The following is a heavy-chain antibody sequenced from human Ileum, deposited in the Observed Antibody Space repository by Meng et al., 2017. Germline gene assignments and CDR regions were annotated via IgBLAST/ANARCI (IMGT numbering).Heavy chain of an antibody. CDR3: ARFGGMSYSYGYFDY. D-gene: IGHD5-18*01. CDR1: GFTVSSNY. V-gene: IGHV3-53*01. CDR2: IYSGGGT. Sequence: GGSLRLSCAASGFTVSSNYMSWVRQAPGQGLEWVSAIYSGGGTYYADSVKGRFTISRDSSENTVYLQMNSLRAEDTAVYYCARFGGMSYSYGYFDYWGQGTLVTVSS. J-gene: IGHJ4*02.